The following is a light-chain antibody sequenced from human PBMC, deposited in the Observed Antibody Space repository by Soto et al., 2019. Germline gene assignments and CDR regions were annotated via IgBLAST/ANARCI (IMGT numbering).Light chain of an antibody. V-gene: IGKV3-20*01. CDR3: QQYGSSPRT. J-gene: IGKJ1*01. Sequence: EIVLTRSPGTLSLSPGERATLSCRASQSVSSSYLAWYQQKPGQAPRLLIYGASSRATGIPDRFSGSGSGTDLTLTISRLEPEDFAVYYCQQYGSSPRTFGQGTKVDIK. CDR1: QSVSSSY. CDR2: GAS.